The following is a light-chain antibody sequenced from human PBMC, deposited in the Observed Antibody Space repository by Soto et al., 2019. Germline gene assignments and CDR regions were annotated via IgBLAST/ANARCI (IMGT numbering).Light chain of an antibody. V-gene: IGKV3-11*01. J-gene: IGKJ2*01. CDR2: DSF. Sequence: EIVLTQSPATLSLSPGERATLSCRASQSVSSYLAWYQQKPGQAPRLLIYDSFNRATGIPARFSGSGSGTDFNLTISSLEPEDFAVYYCQQRSDGPAFTFGQGTKLEIK. CDR3: QQRSDGPAFT. CDR1: QSVSSY.